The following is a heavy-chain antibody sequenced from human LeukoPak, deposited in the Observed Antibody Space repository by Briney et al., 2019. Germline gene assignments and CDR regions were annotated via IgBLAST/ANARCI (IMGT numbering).Heavy chain of an antibody. CDR3: ARAVLPYYYDSSGYQPLDY. CDR2: TWHSGSST. D-gene: IGHD3-22*01. J-gene: IGHJ4*02. V-gene: IGHV4-4*02. CDR1: DGSIKTNYW. Sequence: PSETLSLTCTVSDGSIKTNYWWTWVRQPPGKGLEWIGETWHSGSSTNYNPSLKSRVTISVDKPKSQFSLKLTSVTAADTAIYYCARAVLPYYYDSSGYQPLDYWGQGTLVTVSS.